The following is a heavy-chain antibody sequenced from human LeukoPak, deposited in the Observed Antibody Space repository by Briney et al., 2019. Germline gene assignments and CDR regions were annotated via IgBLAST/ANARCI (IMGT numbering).Heavy chain of an antibody. J-gene: IGHJ1*01. CDR2: IYYSGST. CDR3: ARSGVVPAAMDYFQH. CDR1: GGSISSGGYY. D-gene: IGHD2-2*01. V-gene: IGHV4-31*03. Sequence: SETLSLTCTVSGGSISSGGYYWSWIRQHPGKGLEWIGYIYYSGSTYYNPSLKSRVTISVDTSKNQFSLKLSSVTAADTAVYYCARSGVVPAAMDYFQHWGQGTLVTVSS.